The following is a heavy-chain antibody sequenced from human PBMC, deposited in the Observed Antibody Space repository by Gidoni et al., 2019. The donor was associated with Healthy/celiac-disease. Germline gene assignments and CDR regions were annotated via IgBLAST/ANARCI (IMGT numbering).Heavy chain of an antibody. CDR2: ISYDGSNK. V-gene: IGHV3-30*18. CDR3: AKDGDGDFQSGALDY. Sequence: QVQPVESGGGVVTPGRSLSLSCSAYGFTTSSYGMHWVRQAPGKGLEWVAVISYDGSNKYYADSVKGRFTISRDNSKNTLYLQMNSLRAEDTAVYYCAKDGDGDFQSGALDYWGQGTLVTVSS. D-gene: IGHD4-17*01. J-gene: IGHJ4*02. CDR1: GFTTSSYG.